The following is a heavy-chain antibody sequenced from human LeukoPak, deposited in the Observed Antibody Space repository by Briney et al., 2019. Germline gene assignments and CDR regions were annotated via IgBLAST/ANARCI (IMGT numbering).Heavy chain of an antibody. CDR2: IYYSGST. V-gene: IGHV4-59*01. J-gene: IGHJ4*02. CDR3: SGGPGGSYGQIPY. CDR1: GGSISSYY. Sequence: PSETLSLTCTVFGGSISSYYWSWIRQPPGKGLEWIGYIYYSGSTNYNPSLKSRVTISVDTSKNQFSLKLSSVTAADTAVYYCSGGPGGSYGQIPYWGQGTLVTVSS. D-gene: IGHD1-26*01.